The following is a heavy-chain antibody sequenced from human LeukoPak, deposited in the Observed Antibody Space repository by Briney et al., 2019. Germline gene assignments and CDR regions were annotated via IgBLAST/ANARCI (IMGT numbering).Heavy chain of an antibody. CDR3: TTLYRVDP. J-gene: IGHJ5*02. CDR2: IKNNADGGTT. D-gene: IGHD3-16*02. Sequence: GWSLRLSCTASGFTFINAWMSWVRQAPGKGLEWVGRIKNNADGGTTDYAAPVKGRFTISRDDSKNTLYLQMNSLKTEDTAVYYCTTLYRVDPWGQGTLVTVSS. CDR1: GFTFINAW. V-gene: IGHV3-15*01.